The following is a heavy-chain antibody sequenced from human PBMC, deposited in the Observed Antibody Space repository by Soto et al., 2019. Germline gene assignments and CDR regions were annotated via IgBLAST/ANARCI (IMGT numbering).Heavy chain of an antibody. D-gene: IGHD2-2*01. CDR1: GGSISSGGYY. Sequence: SETLSLTCTVSGGSISSGGYYWSWIRQHPGKGLEWIGYIYYSGSTYYNPSLKSRVTISVDTSKNQFSLKLSSVTAADTAVYYCARVVVVPAAISSPFDYWGQGTLVTVSS. CDR2: IYYSGST. CDR3: ARVVVVPAAISSPFDY. V-gene: IGHV4-31*03. J-gene: IGHJ4*02.